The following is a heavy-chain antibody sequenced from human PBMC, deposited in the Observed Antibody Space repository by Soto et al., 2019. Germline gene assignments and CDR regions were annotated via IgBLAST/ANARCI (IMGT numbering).Heavy chain of an antibody. V-gene: IGHV1-2*02. Sequence: QLHLVQSGAVVKKPGASVTVSCSASGYPVTAYYMHWVRQAPGRGLEWMGGINPATGAAKYTQTFPGRVTITRETSTGTGFLELSGPTSEDTAGFYWARGGGVGVAGSAAFDMWGQGTLVTVSS. J-gene: IGHJ3*02. D-gene: IGHD3-3*01. CDR3: ARGGGVGVAGSAAFDM. CDR1: GYPVTAYY. CDR2: INPATGAA.